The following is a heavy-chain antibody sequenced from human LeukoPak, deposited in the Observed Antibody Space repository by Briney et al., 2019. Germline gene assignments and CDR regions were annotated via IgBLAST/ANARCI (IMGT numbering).Heavy chain of an antibody. CDR1: GSSISSYY. J-gene: IGHJ1*01. CDR2: IYYSGTT. CDR3: AREDYCSGGSCYSGYFQH. D-gene: IGHD2-15*01. Sequence: SETLSLTCTVSGSSISSYYWSWIRQPPGKGLEWIGYIYYSGTTNYNPSLKSRVTISVDTSKNHFSLKLSSVTAADTAVYYCAREDYCSGGSCYSGYFQHWGQGTLVTVSS. V-gene: IGHV4-59*01.